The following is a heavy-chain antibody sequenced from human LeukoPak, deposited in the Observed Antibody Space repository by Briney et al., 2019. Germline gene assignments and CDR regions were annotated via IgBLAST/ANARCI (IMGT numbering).Heavy chain of an antibody. CDR2: ISSDGTST. J-gene: IGHJ4*02. CDR3: ARTLYSGSALGV. CDR1: GFTFSGYW. Sequence: AGGSLRLSCAASGFTFSGYWMHWVRQAPGKGLVWVSRISSDGTSTSYADSVWGRFTISRDNAKNTLYLQVNSLGAEDTAVYYCARTLYSGSALGVWGQGTLVTVSS. D-gene: IGHD1-26*01. V-gene: IGHV3-74*01.